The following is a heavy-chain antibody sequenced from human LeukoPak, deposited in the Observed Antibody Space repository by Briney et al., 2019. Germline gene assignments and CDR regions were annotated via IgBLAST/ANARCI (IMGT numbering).Heavy chain of an antibody. Sequence: GGPLRLSCAASGFTFSSYDMHWVRQAPGKGLEWVAVIWYDGSNKYYADSVKGRFTISRDNSKNTLYLQMNSLRAEDTAVYYCARGAGYSSAGTAFDYWGQGTLVTVSS. CDR2: IWYDGSNK. D-gene: IGHD6-25*01. J-gene: IGHJ4*02. CDR1: GFTFSSYD. CDR3: ARGAGYSSAGTAFDY. V-gene: IGHV3-33*01.